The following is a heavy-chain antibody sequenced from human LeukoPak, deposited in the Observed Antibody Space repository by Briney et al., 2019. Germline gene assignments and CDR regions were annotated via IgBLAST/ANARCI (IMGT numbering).Heavy chain of an antibody. CDR3: ARGSSSWYGILDY. Sequence: KPSETLSLTCTVSGGSISSYYWSWIRQPPGKGLEWIGYIYYSGSTNYNPSLKSRVTISVDTSKNQFSLKPSSVTAADTAVYYCARGSSSWYGILDYWGQGTLVTVSS. CDR1: GGSISSYY. J-gene: IGHJ4*02. CDR2: IYYSGST. V-gene: IGHV4-59*01. D-gene: IGHD6-13*01.